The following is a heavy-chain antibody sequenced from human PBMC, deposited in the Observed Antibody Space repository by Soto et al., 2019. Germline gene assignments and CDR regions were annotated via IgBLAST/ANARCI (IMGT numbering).Heavy chain of an antibody. Sequence: ASVKVSCKASGYTFTSYYMHWVRQAPGQRLEWMGWINAGNGNTKYSQKFQGRVTITRDTSASTAYMELSSLRSEDTAVYYCARREYDDYYFDYWGQETLVTVSS. V-gene: IGHV1-3*01. J-gene: IGHJ4*02. CDR3: ARREYDDYYFDY. CDR2: INAGNGNT. D-gene: IGHD4-17*01. CDR1: GYTFTSYY.